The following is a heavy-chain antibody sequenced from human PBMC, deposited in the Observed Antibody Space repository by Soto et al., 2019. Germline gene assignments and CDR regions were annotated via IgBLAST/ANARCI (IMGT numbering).Heavy chain of an antibody. V-gene: IGHV3-7*03. CDR1: GFTFSVYW. J-gene: IGHJ4*02. CDR2: IKQDGSEI. D-gene: IGHD6-6*01. CDR3: ARIGYSSSSPDY. Sequence: GGSLRLSCAASGFTFSVYWMTWVRQAPGKGLEWVANIKQDGSEIHSVDSLKGRFTISRDNAKNSLYLQMNSLRAEDTAVYYCARIGYSSSSPDYWCQGTLVTVSS.